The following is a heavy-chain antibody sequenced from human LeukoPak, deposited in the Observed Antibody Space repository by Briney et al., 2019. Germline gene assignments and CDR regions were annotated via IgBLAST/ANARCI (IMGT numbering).Heavy chain of an antibody. D-gene: IGHD5-18*01. V-gene: IGHV4-59*01. CDR2: IYYSGST. CDR3: ARSGYSYGADAFDI. Sequence: PSETLSLTCTVSGGSISSCYWSWIRQPPGKGLEWIGYIYYSGSTNYNPSLKSRVTISVDTSKNQFSLRLSSVTAADTAVYYCARSGYSYGADAFDIWGQGTMVTVSS. J-gene: IGHJ3*02. CDR1: GGSISSCY.